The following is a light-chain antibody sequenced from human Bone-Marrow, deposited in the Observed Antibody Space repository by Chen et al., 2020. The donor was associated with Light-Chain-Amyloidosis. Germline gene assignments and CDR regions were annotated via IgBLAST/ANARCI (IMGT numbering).Light chain of an antibody. CDR2: EVT. CDR1: SSDVGCDNH. V-gene: IGLV2-14*01. Sequence: QSALTQPASVSGSPGQSSTISCTGTSSDVGCDNHVSWYQQHPDKAPKLMIYEVTNRPSWVPDRFSGSKSDNTASLTISGLQTEDEADYFCSSYTITNTLVFGSGTRVTVL. CDR3: SSYTITNTLV. J-gene: IGLJ1*01.